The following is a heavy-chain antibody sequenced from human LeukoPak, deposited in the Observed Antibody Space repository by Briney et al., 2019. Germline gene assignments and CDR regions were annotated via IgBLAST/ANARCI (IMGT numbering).Heavy chain of an antibody. J-gene: IGHJ4*02. CDR1: GFTFSSYG. D-gene: IGHD5-18*01. V-gene: IGHV3-30*03. CDR2: ISYDGSNK. CDR3: ARGRGYSYGYQIFDY. Sequence: QAGGSLRLSCTASGFTFSSYGMHWVRQAPGKGLEWVAVISYDGSNKYYADSVKGRFTISRDNSKNTLYLQMNSLRAEDTAVCYCARGRGYSYGYQIFDYWGQGTLVTVSS.